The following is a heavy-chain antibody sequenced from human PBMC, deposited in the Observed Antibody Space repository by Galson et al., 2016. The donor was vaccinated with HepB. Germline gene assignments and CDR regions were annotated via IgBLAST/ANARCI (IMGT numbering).Heavy chain of an antibody. CDR1: GVSITSGGYY. CDR2: IYHSGST. D-gene: IGHD4/OR15-4a*01. J-gene: IGHJ4*02. CDR3: ARGGRKGLWGYYFDF. Sequence: TLSLTCTVSGVSITSGGYYWSWIRQHPGKGLEWIGYIYHSGSTYYNSSLQSRVSIDVDTSKHQFPLKMHSPTAADTAVYFCARGGRKGLWGYYFDFWGQGTLVTVSS. V-gene: IGHV4-31*03.